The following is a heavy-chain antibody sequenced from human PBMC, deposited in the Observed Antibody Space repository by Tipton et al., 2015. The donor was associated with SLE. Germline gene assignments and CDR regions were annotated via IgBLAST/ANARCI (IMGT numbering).Heavy chain of an antibody. D-gene: IGHD2-21*01. J-gene: IGHJ6*03. Sequence: TLSLTCTVSGVSISTFYWSWIRQPPGKGLEWIGYIYYSGGSTNYNPSLKSRVTMSVDTSKNQFSLKLSSVTAADTAVYYCARDGVIAMGYYMDVWGKGTTVTVPS. V-gene: IGHV4-59*01. CDR1: GVSISTFY. CDR2: IYYSGGST. CDR3: ARDGVIAMGYYMDV.